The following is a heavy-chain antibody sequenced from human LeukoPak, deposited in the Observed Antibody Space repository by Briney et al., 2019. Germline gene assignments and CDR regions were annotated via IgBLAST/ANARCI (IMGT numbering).Heavy chain of an antibody. J-gene: IGHJ4*02. V-gene: IGHV3-30*02. CDR2: IRSDGINK. Sequence: GGSLRLFSTASGFTFISNDMHWVRQAPGKGLEWLAFIRSDGINKYYADSVKGRFTMSRDNSKNTLYLQMNSLRAEDSAVYYCAKDIRGGSYTPDYWGQGTLVTVSS. D-gene: IGHD1-26*01. CDR1: GFTFISND. CDR3: AKDIRGGSYTPDY.